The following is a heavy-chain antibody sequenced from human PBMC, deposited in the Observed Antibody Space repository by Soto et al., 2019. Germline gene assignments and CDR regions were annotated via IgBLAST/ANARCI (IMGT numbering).Heavy chain of an antibody. Sequence: VASVKVSCKASGGTFSSYAISWVRQAPGQGLEWMGGIIPIFGTANYAQKFQGRVTITADESTSTAYMELSSLRSEDTAVYYCARAGYETYYYDSSGYYHYYGMDVWGQGTTVTVSS. CDR2: IIPIFGTA. D-gene: IGHD3-22*01. J-gene: IGHJ6*02. CDR1: GGTFSSYA. CDR3: ARAGYETYYYDSSGYYHYYGMDV. V-gene: IGHV1-69*13.